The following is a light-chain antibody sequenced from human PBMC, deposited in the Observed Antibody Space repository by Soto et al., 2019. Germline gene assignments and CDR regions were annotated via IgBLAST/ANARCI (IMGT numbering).Light chain of an antibody. V-gene: IGLV2-14*03. CDR1: SRDVGGYNS. Sequence: QSALTQPASVSGSPGQSIPIACTGTSRDVGGYNSVSWYQHHPGKAPKLILYDVADRPSGVSYRFSGSKSGNTASLTISGPQSADEADYYCRSYPSSSTNVFVTGTKLTVL. J-gene: IGLJ1*01. CDR2: DVA. CDR3: RSYPSSSTNV.